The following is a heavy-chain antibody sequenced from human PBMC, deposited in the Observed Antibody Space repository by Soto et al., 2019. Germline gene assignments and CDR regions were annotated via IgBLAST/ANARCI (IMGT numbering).Heavy chain of an antibody. CDR1: GFTFSSYA. CDR3: AREGAYVDTAMVRYYYYGMDV. J-gene: IGHJ6*02. V-gene: IGHV3-30-3*01. CDR2: ISYDGSNK. Sequence: GGSLRLSCAASGFTFSSYAMHWVRQAPGKGLEWVAVISYDGSNKYYADSVKGRFTISRDNSKNTLYLQMNSLRAEDTAVYYCAREGAYVDTAMVRYYYYGMDVWGQGTTVTVSS. D-gene: IGHD5-18*01.